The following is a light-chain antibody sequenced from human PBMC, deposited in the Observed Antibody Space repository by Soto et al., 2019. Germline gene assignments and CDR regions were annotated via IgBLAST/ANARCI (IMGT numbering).Light chain of an antibody. CDR2: EVS. J-gene: IGLJ1*01. V-gene: IGLV2-8*01. CDR3: SSYAGSNFYV. CDR1: SSDVGGYNY. Sequence: QSVLTQPPSASGSPGQSVTISCTGTSSDVGGYNYVSWYQQHPGKAPKLMIYEVSKRPSGVPDRFSGSKSGNTASLTVSGLQVEDEADYYCSSYAGSNFYVFGTGTKVTVL.